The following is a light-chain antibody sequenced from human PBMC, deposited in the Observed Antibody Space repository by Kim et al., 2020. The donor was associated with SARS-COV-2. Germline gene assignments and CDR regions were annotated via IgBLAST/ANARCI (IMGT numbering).Light chain of an antibody. CDR1: QSVSSSY. V-gene: IGKV3-20*01. J-gene: IGKJ1*01. CDR3: QQYSISPWWT. CDR2: GAS. Sequence: EIVLTQSPGTLSLSPGERATLSCRASQSVSSSYLAWYQQKPGQAPRLLIYGASSRATGIPDRFSGSGAGTDFTLTISRLEPEDFSVYYCQQYSISPWWTFGQGSKVYIK.